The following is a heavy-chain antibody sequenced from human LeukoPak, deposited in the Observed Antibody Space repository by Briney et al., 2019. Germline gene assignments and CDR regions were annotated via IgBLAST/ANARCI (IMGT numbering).Heavy chain of an antibody. CDR2: ISANSNTI. CDR3: ARSDY. J-gene: IGHJ4*02. CDR1: AFTFSGYE. V-gene: IGHV3-48*03. Sequence: GGSLRLSCAASAFTFSGYEINWVRQAPGKGLGWLSYISANSNTIYYADSVKGRFTISRDNAKNSLYLQMNSLRAEDTAVYYCARSDYWGRGTLVTVSS.